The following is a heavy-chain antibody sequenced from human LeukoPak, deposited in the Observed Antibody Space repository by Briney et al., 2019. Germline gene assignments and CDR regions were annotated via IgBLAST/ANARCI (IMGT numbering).Heavy chain of an antibody. Sequence: GGSLRLSCAASGFTFSSYGMTWVRQAPGKGLEWVSYISSSSSTIYYADSVKGRFTISRDNAKNSLDLQMNSLRVEDTGIYYCVKVAKYYYGSETYYFFEHWGQGTPVTASS. D-gene: IGHD3-10*01. CDR2: ISSSSSTI. CDR1: GFTFSSYG. V-gene: IGHV3-48*01. J-gene: IGHJ4*02. CDR3: VKVAKYYYGSETYYFFEH.